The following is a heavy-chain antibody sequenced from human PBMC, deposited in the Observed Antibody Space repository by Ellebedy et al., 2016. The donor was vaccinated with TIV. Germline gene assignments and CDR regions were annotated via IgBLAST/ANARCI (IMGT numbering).Heavy chain of an antibody. V-gene: IGHV3-66*01. CDR3: ARDSSRGDYDFWSGYYYFYYGMDV. CDR1: GFTFSSYS. D-gene: IGHD3-3*01. CDR2: IYSGGST. J-gene: IGHJ6*02. Sequence: GESLKISCAASGFTFSSYSMNWVRQAPGKGLEWVSVIYSGGSTYYADSVKGRFTISRDNSKNTLYLQMNSLRAEDTAVYYCARDSSRGDYDFWSGYYYFYYGMDVWGQGTTVTVSS.